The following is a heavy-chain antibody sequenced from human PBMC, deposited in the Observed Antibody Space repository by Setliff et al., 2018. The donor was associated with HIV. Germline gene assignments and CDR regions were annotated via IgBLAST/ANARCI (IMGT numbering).Heavy chain of an antibody. CDR2: INHSGST. CDR3: VRHGGEARLWSGRGNWFDP. J-gene: IGHJ5*02. Sequence: SETLSLTCAVYGGSFSGYFWSWIRQSPGKGLQWIGEINHSGSTTYNPSLKSRVTISVDTSKNQFSLKVNSVTAADTAVYHCVRHGGEARLWSGRGNWFDPWGQGISVTVSS. V-gene: IGHV4-34*01. D-gene: IGHD3-10*01. CDR1: GGSFSGYF.